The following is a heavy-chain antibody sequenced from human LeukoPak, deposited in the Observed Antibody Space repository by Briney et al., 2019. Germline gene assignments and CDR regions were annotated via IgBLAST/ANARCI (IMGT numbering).Heavy chain of an antibody. CDR2: ISGSGGST. V-gene: IGHV3-23*01. D-gene: IGHD3-10*02. CDR1: GFTFSNYG. CDR3: AELGITMIGGV. J-gene: IGHJ6*04. Sequence: GGSLRLSYAASGFTFSNYGMSWVRQAPGKGLEWVSAISGSGGSTYYADSVKGRFTISRDNAKNSLYLQMNSLRAEDTAVYYCAELGITMIGGVWGKGTTVTISS.